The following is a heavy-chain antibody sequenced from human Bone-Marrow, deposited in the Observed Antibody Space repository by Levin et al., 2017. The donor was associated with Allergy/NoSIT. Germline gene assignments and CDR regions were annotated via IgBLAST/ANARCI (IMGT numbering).Heavy chain of an antibody. Sequence: SCEASGFAFSGYVMHWVRQPPGKGLEWVALISYDAKNKYFADSVKGRFTISRDNSKNTLFLQIDRLRAEDTAVYYCARGSDVFDYWGQGTLVTVSS. CDR2: ISYDAKNK. CDR1: GFAFSGYV. CDR3: ARGSDVFDY. J-gene: IGHJ4*02. D-gene: IGHD2-21*01. V-gene: IGHV3-30*04.